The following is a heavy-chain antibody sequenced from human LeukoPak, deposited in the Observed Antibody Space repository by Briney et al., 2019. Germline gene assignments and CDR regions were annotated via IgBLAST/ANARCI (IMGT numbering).Heavy chain of an antibody. CDR3: AIIPYGPGGARDIVVVVAAPFGT. CDR2: IYTSGST. CDR1: GGSIISYY. J-gene: IGHJ4*02. Sequence: SETLSLTCTVSGGSIISYYWSWIRQPAGKGLEWIGRIYTSGSTNYNPSLKSRVTMSVDTSKNQFSLKLSSVTAADTAVYYCAIIPYGPGGARDIVVVVAAPFGTWGQGTLVTVSS. V-gene: IGHV4-4*07. D-gene: IGHD2-15*01.